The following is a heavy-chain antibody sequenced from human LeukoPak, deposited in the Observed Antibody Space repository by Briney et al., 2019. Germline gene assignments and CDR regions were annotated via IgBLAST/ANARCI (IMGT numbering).Heavy chain of an antibody. CDR1: GFTFSSYA. V-gene: IGHV3-23*01. CDR2: ISGSGGST. Sequence: GSLRLSCAASGFTFSSYAMSWVRQAPGKGLEWVSAISGSGGSTYYADSVKGRFTISRDNSKNTLYLQMNSLRAEDTAVYYCARPSNAYCGGDCYSDIGYWGQGTLVTVSS. J-gene: IGHJ4*02. CDR3: ARPSNAYCGGDCYSDIGY. D-gene: IGHD2-21*02.